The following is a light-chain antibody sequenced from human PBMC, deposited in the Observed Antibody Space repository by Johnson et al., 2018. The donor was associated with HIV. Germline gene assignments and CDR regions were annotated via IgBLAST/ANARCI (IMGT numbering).Light chain of an antibody. J-gene: IGLJ1*01. Sequence: QSILTQPPSVSAAPGQKVTISCSGSSSNIGNNYVSWYQQLPGTAPKLLIYESNQRPSGIPDRFSGSKSGTSATLGITGLQTGDEADYYCGTWDSSLSAGIVGTGTKVTVL. CDR3: GTWDSSLSAGI. V-gene: IGLV1-51*02. CDR2: ESN. CDR1: SSNIGNNY.